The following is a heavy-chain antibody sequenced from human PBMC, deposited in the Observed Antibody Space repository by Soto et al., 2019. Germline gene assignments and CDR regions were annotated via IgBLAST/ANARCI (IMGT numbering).Heavy chain of an antibody. CDR1: GGSFSSYY. D-gene: IGHD2-2*01. V-gene: IGHV4-34*01. CDR3: ASVEPADLGAYYVHY. Sequence: QVQLQQWGAGLLKPSETLSLTCAVYGGSFSSYYWGWIRQPPGKGREWIGESKHRGSTNYNPSPTSRVTMSVATSKNQFPLRLSSVTSADTAVYYCASVEPADLGAYYVHYWGKGTLVTVSS. CDR2: SKHRGST. J-gene: IGHJ4*02.